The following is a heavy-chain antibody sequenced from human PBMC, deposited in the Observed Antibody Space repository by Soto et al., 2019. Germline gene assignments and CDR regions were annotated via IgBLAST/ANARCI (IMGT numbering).Heavy chain of an antibody. CDR3: ARDLLCSGGSCYSRWFDP. J-gene: IGHJ5*02. CDR1: GGSISSGDYY. Sequence: TLSLSCTVSGGSISSGDYYWSWIRQPPGKGLEWIGYIYYSGSTYYNPSLKSRVTISVDTSKNQFSLKLSSVTAADTAVYYCARDLLCSGGSCYSRWFDPWGQGTLVTVSS. D-gene: IGHD2-15*01. CDR2: IYYSGST. V-gene: IGHV4-30-4*01.